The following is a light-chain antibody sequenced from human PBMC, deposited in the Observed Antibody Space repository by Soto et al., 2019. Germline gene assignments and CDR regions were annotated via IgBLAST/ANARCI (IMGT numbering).Light chain of an antibody. CDR1: GSDIATFNY. J-gene: IGLJ1*01. V-gene: IGLV2-14*01. CDR2: QVT. CDR3: NSYSSTSFYV. Sequence: LAQPASMSGPPGQSITISCTGSGSDIATFNYVSWYQQYPGKAPKLLIYQVTSRASGVSHRFSGSKSGNTAALTISGLQPEDEAEYYCNSYSSTSFYVFGTGTKVPS.